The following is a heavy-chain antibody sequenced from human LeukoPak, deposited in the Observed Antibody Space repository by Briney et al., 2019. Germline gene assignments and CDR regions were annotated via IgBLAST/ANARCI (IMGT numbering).Heavy chain of an antibody. D-gene: IGHD2-2*01. CDR1: GGPISSYY. CDR2: IYYSGST. J-gene: IGHJ6*02. Sequence: SETLSLTCTVSGGPISSYYWSWIRQPPGKGLEWIGYIYYSGSTNYNPSLKSRVTISVDTSKNQFSLKLSSVTAADTAVYYCARLLVVPAARAYYYGMDVWGQGTTVTVSS. CDR3: ARLLVVPAARAYYYGMDV. V-gene: IGHV4-59*08.